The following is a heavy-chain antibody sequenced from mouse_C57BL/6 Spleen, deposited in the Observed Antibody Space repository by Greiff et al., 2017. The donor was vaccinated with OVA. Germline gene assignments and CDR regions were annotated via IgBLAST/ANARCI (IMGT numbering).Heavy chain of an antibody. J-gene: IGHJ4*01. CDR1: GYTFTDYE. D-gene: IGHD1-1*01. CDR3: TRSEYYYGRSYGSPYAMDY. Sequence: QVQLKESGAELVRPGASVTLSCKASGYTFTDYEMHWVKQTPVHGLEWIGAIDPETGGTAYNQKFKGKAILTADKSSSTAYMELRSLTSEDSAVYYCTRSEYYYGRSYGSPYAMDYWGQGTSVTVSS. CDR2: IDPETGGT. V-gene: IGHV1-15*01.